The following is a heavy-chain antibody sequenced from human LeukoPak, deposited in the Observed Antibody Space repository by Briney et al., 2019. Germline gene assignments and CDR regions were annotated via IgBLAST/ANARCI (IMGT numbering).Heavy chain of an antibody. V-gene: IGHV3-23*01. CDR2: ISGSGGST. CDR3: ARDLVAGYSSGWREVGYYYYGMDV. Sequence: GGSLRLSCAASGFTFSSYAMSWVRQAPGKGLEWVSAISGSGGSTYYADSVKGRFTISRDNAKNSLYLQMNSLRAEDTAVYYCARDLVAGYSSGWREVGYYYYGMDVWGQGTTVTVSS. J-gene: IGHJ6*02. CDR1: GFTFSSYA. D-gene: IGHD6-19*01.